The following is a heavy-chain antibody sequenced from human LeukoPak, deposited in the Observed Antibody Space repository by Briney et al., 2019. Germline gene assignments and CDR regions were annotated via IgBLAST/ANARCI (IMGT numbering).Heavy chain of an antibody. CDR1: GFTFSSYW. J-gene: IGHJ4*02. CDR3: ARDGAVLRYFDWLPPVGNFDY. V-gene: IGHV3-7*01. Sequence: PGGSLRLSCAASGFTFSSYWMSWVRQAPGKGLEWVANIKQDGSEKYYVDSVKGRFTISRDNAKNSLYLQMNSLRAEDTAVYYCARDGAVLRYFDWLPPVGNFDYWGQGTLVTVSS. D-gene: IGHD3-9*01. CDR2: IKQDGSEK.